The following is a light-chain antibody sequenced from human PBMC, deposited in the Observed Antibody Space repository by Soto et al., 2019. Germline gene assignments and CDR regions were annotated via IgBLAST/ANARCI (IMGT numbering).Light chain of an antibody. J-gene: IGKJ1*01. CDR3: QQYGSSGT. Sequence: EIVLTQSPGTLSLSPGERATLSCRASQSVSSSYLAWYQQKPGQTPRPLIYGASNRATGIPDRFSGSVSGTDFTLTITRLEPEDFAVYYCQQYGSSGTFGQGTKVDIK. CDR2: GAS. V-gene: IGKV3-20*01. CDR1: QSVSSSY.